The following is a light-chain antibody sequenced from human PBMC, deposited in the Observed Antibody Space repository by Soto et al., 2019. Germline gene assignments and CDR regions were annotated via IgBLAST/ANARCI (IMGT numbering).Light chain of an antibody. V-gene: IGKV3-15*01. CDR2: GAS. Sequence: EIVMTQSPATLSLSPGGRASLPCRASHTISTNLAWYQQKPGQAPRLLIYGASTRATGIPAWFSGSGSETEFTLTISSLQSEDFAVYYCQQYNNWPPRTFGQGTKVDIK. J-gene: IGKJ1*01. CDR1: HTISTN. CDR3: QQYNNWPPRT.